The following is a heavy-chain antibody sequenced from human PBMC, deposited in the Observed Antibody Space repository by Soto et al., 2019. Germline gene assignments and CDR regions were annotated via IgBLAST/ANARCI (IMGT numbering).Heavy chain of an antibody. Sequence: SETLSLTCTVSGGSISSISYYWGWIRQPPGKGLEWIGSLHYSGSTYYNPSLKSRVTISVDTSKNQFSLKLSSVTAADTAVYYCASHITIFGVVIPTYLFDPWGQGTLVTVSS. J-gene: IGHJ5*02. V-gene: IGHV4-39*01. CDR1: GGSISSISYY. D-gene: IGHD3-3*01. CDR3: ASHITIFGVVIPTYLFDP. CDR2: LHYSGST.